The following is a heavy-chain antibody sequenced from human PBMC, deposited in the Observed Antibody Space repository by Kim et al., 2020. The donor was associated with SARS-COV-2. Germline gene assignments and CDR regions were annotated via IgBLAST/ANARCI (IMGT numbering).Heavy chain of an antibody. V-gene: IGHV3-64D*06. D-gene: IGHD3-22*01. Sequence: YYADSVKGRFTISRDNSKYTLFLQMSSLRPEDTDVYYCVKGGMTMTYLENWGQGTLVPVYS. CDR3: VKGGMTMTYLEN. J-gene: IGHJ4*02.